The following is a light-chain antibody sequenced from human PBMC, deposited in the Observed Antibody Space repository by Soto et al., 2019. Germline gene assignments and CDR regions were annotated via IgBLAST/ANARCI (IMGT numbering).Light chain of an antibody. Sequence: LAQPASVSGSPGQAITISCTGTSSDVGGYNYVSWYQQHPGKAPKLMIYEVSNRPSGVSDRFSGSKSGNTASLTISGLQAEDEADYYCTSYTSSNTPVFGTGTKVTVL. J-gene: IGLJ1*01. CDR3: TSYTSSNTPV. CDR2: EVS. V-gene: IGLV2-14*01. CDR1: SSDVGGYNY.